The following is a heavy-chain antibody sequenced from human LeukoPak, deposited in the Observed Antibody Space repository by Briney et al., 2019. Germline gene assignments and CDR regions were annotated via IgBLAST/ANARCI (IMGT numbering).Heavy chain of an antibody. Sequence: GGSLRLSCAASGFTFSSYAMRWVRQAPGKGLEWVAAISFDASNKYYADSVKGRFTISRDNSKNMLYVQMNSLRAEDTAVYYCGKGPGVYAMGALDYWGQGILVSVSS. J-gene: IGHJ4*02. D-gene: IGHD2-8*01. CDR2: ISFDASNK. CDR1: GFTFSSYA. V-gene: IGHV3-30*18. CDR3: GKGPGVYAMGALDY.